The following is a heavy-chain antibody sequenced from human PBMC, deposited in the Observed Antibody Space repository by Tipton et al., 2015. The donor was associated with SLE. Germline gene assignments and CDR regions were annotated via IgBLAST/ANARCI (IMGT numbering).Heavy chain of an antibody. CDR1: GGSLSGYY. CDR2: INNSGIT. D-gene: IGHD1-26*01. Sequence: TLSLTCAVYGGSLSGYYWGWIRQPPGKGLAWIGEINNSGITNYNPSLKSRVTISVDTSKNQFSLKLGSVTAADTAVYYCARHYGSRYFDHWGQGTLVTVSS. CDR3: ARHYGSRYFDH. J-gene: IGHJ4*02. V-gene: IGHV4-34*01.